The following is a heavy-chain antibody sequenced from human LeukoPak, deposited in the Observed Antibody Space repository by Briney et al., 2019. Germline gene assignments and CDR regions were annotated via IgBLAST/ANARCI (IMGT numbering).Heavy chain of an antibody. J-gene: IGHJ5*02. V-gene: IGHV3-11*01. CDR3: VREGLTGYFDA. CDR1: GFTLRDNF. D-gene: IGHD6-25*01. CDR2: SSTSGSTT. Sequence: GGPLRLSCAASGFTLRDNFMIWIRQAPGQGLEWVAYSSTSGSTTFYGDSVKGRFTISRDNAKNSVFLEMNSLRADDTAVYYCVREGLTGYFDAWGQGTLVTVSS.